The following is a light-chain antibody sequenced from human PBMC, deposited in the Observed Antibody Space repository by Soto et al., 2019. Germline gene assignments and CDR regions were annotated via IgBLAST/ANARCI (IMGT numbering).Light chain of an antibody. V-gene: IGKV3-15*01. J-gene: IGKJ3*01. CDR3: QQYNGSPFT. CDR2: GAS. CDR1: QSVSSN. Sequence: EIVMTQSPATLSVSPGERATLSCRASQSVSSNLAWYQQKPGQAPRLLIYGASTRATGIPDRFNGSGSETTFTLTISRLQPEDFALYYCQQYNGSPFTFGPGTKVDIK.